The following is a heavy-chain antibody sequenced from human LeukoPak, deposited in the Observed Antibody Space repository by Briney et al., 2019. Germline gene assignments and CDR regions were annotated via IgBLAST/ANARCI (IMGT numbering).Heavy chain of an antibody. J-gene: IGHJ6*03. Sequence: SETLSLTCTVSGGSISSYYWSWIRQPAGKGLEWIGRIYTSGSTNYNPSLKSRVTMSVDTSKNQFSLKLSSVTAADTAVYYCARDGYCSSTSCPPGAYYYYMDVWGKGTTVTVSS. CDR2: IYTSGST. V-gene: IGHV4-4*07. CDR1: GGSISSYY. D-gene: IGHD2-2*03. CDR3: ARDGYCSSTSCPPGAYYYYMDV.